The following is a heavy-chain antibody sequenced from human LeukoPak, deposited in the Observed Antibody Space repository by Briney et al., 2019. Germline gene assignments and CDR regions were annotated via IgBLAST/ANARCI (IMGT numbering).Heavy chain of an antibody. Sequence: SETLSLTCTVSGYSISSGYYWGWIRQPPGKGLEWIGSIYHSGSTYYNPSLKSRVTISVDTSKNQFSLKLSSVTAADTAVYYCARAPHYYYDSSGSIFDYWGQGTLVTVSS. J-gene: IGHJ4*02. D-gene: IGHD3-22*01. CDR1: GYSISSGYY. CDR2: IYHSGST. V-gene: IGHV4-38-2*02. CDR3: ARAPHYYYDSSGSIFDY.